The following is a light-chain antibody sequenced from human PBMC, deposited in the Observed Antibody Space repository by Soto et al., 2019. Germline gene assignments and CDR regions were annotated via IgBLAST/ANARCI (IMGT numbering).Light chain of an antibody. CDR1: SSDVGGYNY. V-gene: IGLV2-14*01. J-gene: IGLJ1*01. CDR3: SSYTSISTLDV. Sequence: QSALTQPASVSGSPGQSITIFCTGTSSDVGGYNYVSWYQQHPGKAPKLMIYDVSNRPSGVSNRFSGSKSGNTASLAISGLQAEDEADYYCSSYTSISTLDVFGTGTKVTVL. CDR2: DVS.